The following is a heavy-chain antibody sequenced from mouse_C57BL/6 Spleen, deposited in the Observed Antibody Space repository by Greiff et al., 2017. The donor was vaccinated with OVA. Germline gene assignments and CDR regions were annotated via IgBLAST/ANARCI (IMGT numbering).Heavy chain of an antibody. Sequence: VQLQQPGAELVKPGASVKLSCKASGYTFTSYWMHWVKQRPGQGLEWIGMIHPNSGSTNYNEKFKSKATLTVDKSSSTAYMQLSSLTSEDSAVYYCAKGVYGSSDFDYWGQGTTLTVSS. CDR2: IHPNSGST. CDR3: AKGVYGSSDFDY. D-gene: IGHD1-1*01. V-gene: IGHV1-64*01. CDR1: GYTFTSYW. J-gene: IGHJ2*01.